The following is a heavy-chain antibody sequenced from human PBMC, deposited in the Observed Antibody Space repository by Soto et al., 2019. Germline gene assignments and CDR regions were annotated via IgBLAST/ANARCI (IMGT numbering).Heavy chain of an antibody. J-gene: IGHJ4*02. CDR3: ARRRGIQPPYYFDF. CDR2: IYPADSDT. CDR1: GFSFTSYW. V-gene: IGHV5-51*01. Sequence: ESLTISFRGSGFSFTSYWIGWVRQMPGKGLEWMGIIYPADSDTRYSPSFQGQVTISADRSISTAYLQWSSLRASDTAMYYCARRRGIQPPYYFDFWGQGTMVT. D-gene: IGHD5-18*01.